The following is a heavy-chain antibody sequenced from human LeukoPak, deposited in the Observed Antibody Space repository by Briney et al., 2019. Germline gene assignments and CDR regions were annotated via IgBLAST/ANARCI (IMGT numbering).Heavy chain of an antibody. CDR3: AKEKEPNYCGSGSYRYFQH. CDR2: ISGSGGST. D-gene: IGHD3-10*01. Sequence: GGSLRLSCAASGFTFSSYAMSWVRQAPGKGLEWVSAISGSGGSTYYADSVKGRFTISRDNSKNTLYLQMNSLRAEDTAVYYCAKEKEPNYCGSGSYRYFQHWGQGTLVTVSS. V-gene: IGHV3-23*01. CDR1: GFTFSSYA. J-gene: IGHJ1*01.